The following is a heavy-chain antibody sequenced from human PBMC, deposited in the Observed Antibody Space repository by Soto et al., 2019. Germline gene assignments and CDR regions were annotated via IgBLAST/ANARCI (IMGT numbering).Heavy chain of an antibody. CDR1: GFTFSSYA. CDR2: ISYDGSNK. J-gene: IGHJ3*02. CDR3: ASRLYYYGSGSYGDAFDI. V-gene: IGHV3-30-3*01. Sequence: GGSLRLSCAASGFTFSSYAMHWVRQAPGKGLEWVAVISYDGSNKYYADSVKGRFTISRDNSKNTLYLQMNSLRAEDTAVYYCASRLYYYGSGSYGDAFDIWGQGTMVTVSS. D-gene: IGHD3-10*01.